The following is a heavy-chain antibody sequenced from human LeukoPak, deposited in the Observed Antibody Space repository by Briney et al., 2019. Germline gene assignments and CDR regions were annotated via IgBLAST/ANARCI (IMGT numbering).Heavy chain of an antibody. D-gene: IGHD3-22*01. CDR2: INTNTGNP. V-gene: IGHV7-4-1*02. CDR1: GYTFTSYA. Sequence: GASVKVSCKASGYTFTSYAMNWVRQAPGQGLEWMGWINTNTGNPTYAQGFTGRFVFSLDTSVSTAYLQISSLKAEDTAVYYCAKGLAMIVVVIPYSFDYWGQGTLVTVSS. J-gene: IGHJ4*02. CDR3: AKGLAMIVVVIPYSFDY.